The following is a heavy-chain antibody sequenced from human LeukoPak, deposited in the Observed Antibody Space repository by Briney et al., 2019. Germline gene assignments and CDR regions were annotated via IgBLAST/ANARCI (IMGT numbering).Heavy chain of an antibody. CDR1: GGSISSSSYY. CDR3: ARVYGDSERYWFDP. V-gene: IGHV4-39*07. Sequence: SETLSLTCTVSGGSISSSSYYWGWIRQPPGKGLEWIGSIYYSGSTYYNPSLKSRVTISVDTSKNQFSLKLSSVTAADTAVYYCARVYGDSERYWFDPWGQGTLVTVSS. J-gene: IGHJ5*02. D-gene: IGHD4-17*01. CDR2: IYYSGST.